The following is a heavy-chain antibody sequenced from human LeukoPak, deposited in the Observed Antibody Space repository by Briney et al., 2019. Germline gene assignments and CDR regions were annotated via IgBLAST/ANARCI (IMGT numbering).Heavy chain of an antibody. CDR1: GYRFTNCW. V-gene: IGHV5-51*01. Sequence: GESLKISCKGSGYRFTNCWIGWVRQMPGKGLEWMGIIYPGDSDTRYSPSFQGQVTISADKSISTAYLQWSSLKASDTAMYYCALVVVVAATPRWFDPWGQGTLVTVSS. D-gene: IGHD2-15*01. J-gene: IGHJ5*02. CDR2: IYPGDSDT. CDR3: ALVVVVAATPRWFDP.